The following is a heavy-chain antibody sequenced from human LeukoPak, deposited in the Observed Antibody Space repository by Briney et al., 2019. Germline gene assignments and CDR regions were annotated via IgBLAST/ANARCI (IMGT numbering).Heavy chain of an antibody. D-gene: IGHD3-22*01. V-gene: IGHV5-51*01. CDR1: GYSFTNYW. CDR3: ARLERSGGWLLLRKAFDI. Sequence: GESLKISCKGSGYSFTNYWIGWVRQMPGKGLEWMGIVYPGDSDTRYSPSFQGQVTISADKSITTAYLQWSSLKASDTAMYYCARLERSGGWLLLRKAFDIWGQGTMVTVSS. J-gene: IGHJ3*02. CDR2: VYPGDSDT.